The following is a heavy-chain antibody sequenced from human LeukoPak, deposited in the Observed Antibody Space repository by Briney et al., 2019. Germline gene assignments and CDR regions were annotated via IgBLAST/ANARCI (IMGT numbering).Heavy chain of an antibody. D-gene: IGHD4-17*01. V-gene: IGHV4-61*02. CDR2: IYTSGST. CDR3: ARDRDGDYQSDGFDP. CDR1: GGSISSGSYY. J-gene: IGHJ5*02. Sequence: SETLSLTCTVSGGSISSGSYYWSWIRQPAGKGLEWIGRIYTSGSTNYNPSLKSRVTISVDTSKNQFSLKLSPVTAADTAVYYCARDRDGDYQSDGFDPWGQGTLVTVSS.